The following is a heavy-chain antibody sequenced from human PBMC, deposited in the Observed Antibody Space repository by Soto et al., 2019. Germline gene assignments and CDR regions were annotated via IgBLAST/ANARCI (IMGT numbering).Heavy chain of an antibody. Sequence: GGSLRLSCAAAGFDFEDYAMHWVRQVPGKGLEWVSLTNSDGTDSYYADSVKGRFTISRDNAKTTLYLQMDRLRPEDTALYFCEKSLYYYDSSPLDHWGQGNRVTV. CDR1: GFDFEDYA. CDR3: EKSLYYYDSSPLDH. CDR2: TNSDGTDS. V-gene: IGHV3-43D*04. D-gene: IGHD3-22*01. J-gene: IGHJ4*02.